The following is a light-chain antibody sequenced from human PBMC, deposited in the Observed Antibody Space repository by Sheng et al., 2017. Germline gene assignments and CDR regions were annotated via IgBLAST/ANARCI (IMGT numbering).Light chain of an antibody. J-gene: IGKJ1*01. CDR2: QVS. CDR3: MQATHWPAT. V-gene: IGKV2-30*02. Sequence: DVLMTQSPLSPPVTLGQPASISCRSSQRLVHSNGNTYLNWFHLRPGQSPRRLLYQVSHRDSGVPDRFSGSGSGTDFTLKISRVEAEDVGLYYCMQATHWPATFDQGP. CDR1: QRLVHSNGNTY.